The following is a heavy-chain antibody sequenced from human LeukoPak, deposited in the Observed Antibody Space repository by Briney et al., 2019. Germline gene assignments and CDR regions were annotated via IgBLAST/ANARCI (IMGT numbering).Heavy chain of an antibody. CDR2: ISFDGSNK. D-gene: IGHD2-8*02. J-gene: IGHJ4*02. CDR1: EFTFSDYA. Sequence: GGSLRLSCAASEFTFSDYAMHWVRQAPGKGLEWVAIISFDGSNKYYADSVKGRFTISRDNAKNSLFLQMNNLRAEDTAVYYCARDRRYFDTGGLGGPDYWGQGTLITVSS. V-gene: IGHV3-30-3*01. CDR3: ARDRRYFDTGGLGGPDY.